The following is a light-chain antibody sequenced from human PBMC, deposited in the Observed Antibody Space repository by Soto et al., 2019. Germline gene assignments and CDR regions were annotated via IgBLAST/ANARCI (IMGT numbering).Light chain of an antibody. Sequence: QSALTQPASVSGSPGQSITISCTGTSSDVGGYNYVSWYQQHPVKAPKLMIYDVTNLPSGVSDRFSGSKSGNTASLTISGLQAEDEADYYCSSYTSSSTPYVFGTGTQLTVL. V-gene: IGLV2-14*01. CDR1: SSDVGGYNY. CDR2: DVT. J-gene: IGLJ1*01. CDR3: SSYTSSSTPYV.